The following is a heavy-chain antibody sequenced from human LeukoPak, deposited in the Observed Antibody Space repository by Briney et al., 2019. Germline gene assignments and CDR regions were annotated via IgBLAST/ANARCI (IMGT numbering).Heavy chain of an antibody. CDR2: ISGSGGST. V-gene: IGHV3-23*01. D-gene: IGHD5-18*01. CDR1: GFTFSSYA. CDR3: AKDKEGTIQLWLPDY. Sequence: PGGSLRLSCAASGFTFSSYAMSWVRQAPGKGLDWVSAISGSGGSTYYADSVKGRFTISRDNSKNTLYLQMNSLRAEDTAVYYCAKDKEGTIQLWLPDYWGQGTLVTVSS. J-gene: IGHJ4*02.